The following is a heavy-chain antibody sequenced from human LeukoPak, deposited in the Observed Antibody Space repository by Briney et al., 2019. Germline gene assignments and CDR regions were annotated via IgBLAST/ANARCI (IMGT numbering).Heavy chain of an antibody. J-gene: IGHJ5*02. V-gene: IGHV3-30*04. CDR2: ISYDGSNE. D-gene: IGHD1-1*01. CDR3: ARDRSAATGTTTWFDP. Sequence: PGGSLRLSCAASGFTFSSYVMHWVRQAPGKGLEWVAIISYDGSNEYYADSVKGRFTISRDNAKNSLYLQMNSLRAEDTAVYYCARDRSAATGTTTWFDPWGQGTLVTVSS. CDR1: GFTFSSYV.